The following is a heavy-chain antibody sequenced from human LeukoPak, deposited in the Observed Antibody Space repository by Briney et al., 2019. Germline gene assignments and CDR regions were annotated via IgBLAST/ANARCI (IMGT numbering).Heavy chain of an antibody. CDR2: ISTSSIYI. CDR1: GFTFSTYS. J-gene: IGHJ3*01. Sequence: PGGSLRLSCAASGFTFSTYSMNWVRQAPGKGLEWISFISTSSIYIYYADSVKGRFTISRDNARNSLYLQMNSLRAEDTAVYYCAKFFTGEYVRAFDVWGQGTMVTVSS. V-gene: IGHV3-21*01. D-gene: IGHD3-10*02. CDR3: AKFFTGEYVRAFDV.